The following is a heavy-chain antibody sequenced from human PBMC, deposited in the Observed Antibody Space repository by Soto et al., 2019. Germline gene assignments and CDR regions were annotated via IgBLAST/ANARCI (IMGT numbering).Heavy chain of an antibody. Sequence: GGSLRLSCAASGFTFSSYAMSWVRQAPEKGLEWVSAISGSGGSTYYADSVKGRFTISRDNSKNTLYLQMNSLRAEDTAVYYCAKGEGYFSVLGWFDPWGQGTLVTVSS. V-gene: IGHV3-23*01. CDR3: AKGEGYFSVLGWFDP. CDR2: ISGSGGST. J-gene: IGHJ5*02. D-gene: IGHD2-15*01. CDR1: GFTFSSYA.